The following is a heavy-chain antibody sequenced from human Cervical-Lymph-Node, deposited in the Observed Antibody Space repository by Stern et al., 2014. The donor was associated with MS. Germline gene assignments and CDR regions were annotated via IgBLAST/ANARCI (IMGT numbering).Heavy chain of an antibody. V-gene: IGHV4-31*03. CDR3: ARAFRGYFDY. J-gene: IGHJ4*02. CDR1: GGSISSGGFY. CDR2: IYYSGST. D-gene: IGHD2-15*01. Sequence: QVQLQESGPGLVKPSQTLSLTCTVSGGSISSGGFYWSWLRQRPGKGLGWIGYIYYSGSTYYNPSLKSRVTISVDTSKNQFSLKLSSVTAADTAVYYCARAFRGYFDYWGQGTLVTVSS.